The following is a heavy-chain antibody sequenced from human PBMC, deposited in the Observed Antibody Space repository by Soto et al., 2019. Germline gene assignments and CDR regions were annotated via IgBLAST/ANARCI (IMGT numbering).Heavy chain of an antibody. CDR1: GFTFSSYA. CDR2: ISGSGGST. D-gene: IGHD4-17*01. J-gene: IGHJ6*03. CDR3: AKVEDYGDYVEVNYYYYYMDV. Sequence: LRLSCAASGFTFSSYAMSLVRQAPGKVLEWVSAISGSGGSTYYADSVKGRFTISRDNSKSTLYLQMNSLRAEERAVQYCAKVEDYGDYVEVNYYYYYMDVWGKGTPVTVSS. V-gene: IGHV3-23*01.